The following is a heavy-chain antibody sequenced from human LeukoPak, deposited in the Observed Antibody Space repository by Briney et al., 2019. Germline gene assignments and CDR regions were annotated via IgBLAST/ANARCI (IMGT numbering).Heavy chain of an antibody. CDR1: GYTFTNYG. D-gene: IGHD6-13*01. CDR2: ISAYNGNT. CDR3: ARDQSVRLLQTSSTYFKHVFAI. J-gene: IGHJ3*02. V-gene: IGHV1-18*01. Sequence: VKVSCKTSGYTFTNYGISWVRQAPGLGLEWMGWISAYNGNTNYAQKVQGRVTMTTDTSTSTAYMELRSLRFDDTAVYYCARDQSVRLLQTSSTYFKHVFAIWGQGSMVTVSS.